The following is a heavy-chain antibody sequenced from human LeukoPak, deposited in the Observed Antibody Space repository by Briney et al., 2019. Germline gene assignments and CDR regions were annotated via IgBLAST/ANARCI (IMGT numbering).Heavy chain of an antibody. D-gene: IGHD5-18*01. CDR1: GYSFTTYW. CDR3: ARRRVGYSYGEFDY. Sequence: GESLKISCKGSGYSFTTYWIGWVRQVPGKGLEWMGIINPGDSDTRYSPSFQGQVTISADKSISTTYLQWSSLKAPDTAMYYCARRRVGYSYGEFDYWGQGTLVTVSS. V-gene: IGHV5-51*01. J-gene: IGHJ4*02. CDR2: INPGDSDT.